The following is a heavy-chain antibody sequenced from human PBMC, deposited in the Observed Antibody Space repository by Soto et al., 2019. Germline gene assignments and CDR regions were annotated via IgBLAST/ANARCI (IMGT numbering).Heavy chain of an antibody. V-gene: IGHV3-48*03. J-gene: IGHJ4*02. Sequence: PGGSLRLSCAASGFTFSSYEMNWVRQAPGKGLEWVSYISSSGSSIYYTDSVKGRFTISRDNTKNSLYLQMNSLRAEDTAVYYCASGIAAAGPYYFDYWGQGTLVTVSS. D-gene: IGHD6-13*01. CDR1: GFTFSSYE. CDR3: ASGIAAAGPYYFDY. CDR2: ISSSGSSI.